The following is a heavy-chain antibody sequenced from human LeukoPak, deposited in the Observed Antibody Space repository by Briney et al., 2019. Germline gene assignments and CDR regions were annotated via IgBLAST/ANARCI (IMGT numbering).Heavy chain of an antibody. J-gene: IGHJ4*02. D-gene: IGHD1-1*01. V-gene: IGHV3-53*01. CDR1: GFTVSSHY. CDR3: ARGGVNYWNPRY. Sequence: PGGSLRLSCVASGFTVSSHYMSWVRQAPGKGLEWVSLLYTGGRTYYADSAEGRFTISRDDSKNTVYLHMNTVRAEDTAMYYCARGGVNYWNPRYWGQGTLVTVSS. CDR2: LYTGGRT.